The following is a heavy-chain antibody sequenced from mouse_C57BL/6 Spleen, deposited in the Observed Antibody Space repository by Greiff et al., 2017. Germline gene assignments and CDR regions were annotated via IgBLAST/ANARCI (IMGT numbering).Heavy chain of an antibody. V-gene: IGHV1-74*01. D-gene: IGHD2-4*01. J-gene: IGHJ2*01. CDR1: GYTFTSYW. CDR2: IHPSDSDT. Sequence: VQLQQPGAELVKPGASVKVSCKASGYTFTSYWMHWVKQRPGQGLEWIGRIHPSDSDTNYNQKFKGKATLTVDKSSSPAYMQLSSLTSEDSAVYYCAIESLYDYEHFDYWGQGTTLTVSA. CDR3: AIESLYDYEHFDY.